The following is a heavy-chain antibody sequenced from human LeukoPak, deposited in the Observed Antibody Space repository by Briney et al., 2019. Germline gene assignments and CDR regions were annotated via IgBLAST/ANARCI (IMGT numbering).Heavy chain of an antibody. CDR2: IIPIFGTA. D-gene: IGHD3-22*01. J-gene: IGHJ4*02. Sequence: GASVKVSCKASGGTFSSYAISWVRQAPGQGLEWMGGIIPIFGTANYAQKFQGRVTITADESTSTAYMELSSLRSEDTAVYYCARDLRHVYYYDSSGYRNLGYWGQGTLVTVSS. V-gene: IGHV1-69*13. CDR1: GGTFSSYA. CDR3: ARDLRHVYYYDSSGYRNLGY.